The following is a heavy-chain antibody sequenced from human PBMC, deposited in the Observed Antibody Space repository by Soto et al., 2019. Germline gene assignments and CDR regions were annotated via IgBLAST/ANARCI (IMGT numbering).Heavy chain of an antibody. V-gene: IGHV4-31*03. J-gene: IGHJ6*02. CDR2: IYCSGST. CDR3: ARGSESIAAPEEV. D-gene: IGHD6-6*01. CDR1: GGSISSGGYY. Sequence: PSETLSLTCPFSGGSISSGGYYLSCLLQHPGKVLEWIGYIYCSGSTYYNPSLKSRVTISVDTSKNQFSLKLSSVTAADTAVYYCARGSESIAAPEEVWGQGTTVTVSS.